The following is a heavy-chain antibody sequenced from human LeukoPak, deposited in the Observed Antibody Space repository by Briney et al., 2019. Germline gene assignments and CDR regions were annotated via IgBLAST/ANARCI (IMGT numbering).Heavy chain of an antibody. CDR3: ARARSSYGYGDAFDI. CDR2: IYYSGST. D-gene: IGHD5-18*01. J-gene: IGHJ3*02. V-gene: IGHV4-39*07. CDR1: GGSISSYY. Sequence: PSETLSLTCTVSGGSISSYYWGWIRQPPGKGLEWIGSIYYSGSTYYNPSLKSRVTISVDTSKNQFSLKLSSVTAADTAVYYCARARSSYGYGDAFDIWGQGTMVTVSS.